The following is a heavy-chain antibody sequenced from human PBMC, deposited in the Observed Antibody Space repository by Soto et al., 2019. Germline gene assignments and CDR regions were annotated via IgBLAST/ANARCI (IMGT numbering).Heavy chain of an antibody. D-gene: IGHD2-2*01. CDR1: GGSFSGYY. V-gene: IGHV4-34*01. CDR3: ARMRMQYQLLTHAFDI. J-gene: IGHJ3*02. CDR2: INHSGST. Sequence: SETLSLTCAVYGGSFSGYYWSWIRQPPGKGLEWIGEINHSGSTNYNPSLKSRVTISVDTSKNQFSLKLSSVTAADTAVYYCARMRMQYQLLTHAFDIWGQGTMVTVSS.